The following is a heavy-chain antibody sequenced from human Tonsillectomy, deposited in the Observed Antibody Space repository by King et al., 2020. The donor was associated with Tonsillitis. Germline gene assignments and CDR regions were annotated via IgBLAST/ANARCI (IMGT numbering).Heavy chain of an antibody. CDR3: AKATYCGGDFYYGRGFSNAVDI. V-gene: IGHV3-30*18. CDR2: ILYDGSSK. D-gene: IGHD2-21*02. Sequence: HVQLVESGGGVVQPGRSLRLSCAASGFTFSSYGMHWVRQAPGKGLEWGAVILYDGSSKYSADSVKGRFTISRDNSKNTLFLQMNSLRAEDTAVYFCAKATYCGGDFYYGRGFSNAVDIWGQGTMVTVSS. CDR1: GFTFSSYG. J-gene: IGHJ3*02.